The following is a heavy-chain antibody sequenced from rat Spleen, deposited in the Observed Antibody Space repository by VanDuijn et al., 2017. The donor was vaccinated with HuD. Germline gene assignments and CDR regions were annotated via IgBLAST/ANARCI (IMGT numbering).Heavy chain of an antibody. J-gene: IGHJ2*01. Sequence: EVQLVESGGGLVQPGRSLKLSCVASGFTFNNYWMTWIRQAQGKGLEWVASITNTVGSTYYPDSVKGRFTISRDNAKSTLYLQMNSLRSEDTATYYCTRDADDGSLFDYWGQGVMVTVSS. CDR2: ITNTVGST. CDR3: TRDADDGSLFDY. V-gene: IGHV5-31*01. D-gene: IGHD1-12*03. CDR1: GFTFNNYW.